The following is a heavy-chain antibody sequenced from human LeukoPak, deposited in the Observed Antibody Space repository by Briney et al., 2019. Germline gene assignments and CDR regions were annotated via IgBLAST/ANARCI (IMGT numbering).Heavy chain of an antibody. CDR1: GFGFSTYE. V-gene: IGHV3-48*03. J-gene: IGHJ3*02. D-gene: IGHD5-18*01. CDR3: ARVAGYSYGYAFDI. CDR2: ISGSATTI. Sequence: GGSLRLSCAASGFGFSTYEMNWVRQAPGQGLEWVSYISGSATTIYYADSVRGPFTISRDNARNSLYLQMNSLRAEDTAVYYCARVAGYSYGYAFDIWGQGTMVTVSS.